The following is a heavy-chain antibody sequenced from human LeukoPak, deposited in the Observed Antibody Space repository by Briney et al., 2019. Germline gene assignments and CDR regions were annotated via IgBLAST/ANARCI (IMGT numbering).Heavy chain of an antibody. CDR2: INPSSGGT. CDR3: ARDRHGSRFDF. CDR1: GYTFTDYF. J-gene: IGHJ4*02. V-gene: IGHV1-2*02. Sequence: EASVKVSCKASGYTFTDYFIHWVRQAPGQGPEWMGWINPSSGGTKFAQNFQGRVTMTRDTSISTAYMELSRLRSDDTAVYFCARDRHGSRFDFWGQGTLVTVSS.